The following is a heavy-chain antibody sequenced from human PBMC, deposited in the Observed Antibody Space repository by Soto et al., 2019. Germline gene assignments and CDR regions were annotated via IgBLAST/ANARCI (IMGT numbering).Heavy chain of an antibody. J-gene: IGHJ6*02. CDR3: ARGGGADFGRGLYYGMGV. CDR1: GFTFSSYS. V-gene: IGHV3-48*02. Sequence: PGGSLRLSCAASGFTFSSYSMNWVRQAPGKGLEWVSYISSSSSTIYYADSVKGRFTISRDNAKNSLYLQMNSLRDEDTAVYYCARGGGADFGRGLYYGMGVWGQGTTVTVSS. CDR2: ISSSSSTI. D-gene: IGHD3-3*01.